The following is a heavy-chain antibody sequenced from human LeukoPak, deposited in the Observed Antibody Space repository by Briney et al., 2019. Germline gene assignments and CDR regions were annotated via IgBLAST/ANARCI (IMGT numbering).Heavy chain of an antibody. Sequence: GRSLRLSCAASGFTFSSYAMLWVRQAPGKGLGWLAVISYDGSNKYYADSVTGRFTISRDNSKNTLYLQMNSVRAEDTAVCYCARGEWDSRHYYFDYWGQGTLVTVSS. CDR2: ISYDGSNK. V-gene: IGHV3-30-3*01. D-gene: IGHD1-26*01. CDR1: GFTFSSYA. CDR3: ARGEWDSRHYYFDY. J-gene: IGHJ4*02.